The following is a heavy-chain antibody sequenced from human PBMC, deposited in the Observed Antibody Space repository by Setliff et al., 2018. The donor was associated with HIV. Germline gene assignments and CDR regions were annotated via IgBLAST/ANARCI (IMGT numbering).Heavy chain of an antibody. CDR1: GDSIGTGTHY. CDR2: LYGHSST. CDR3: ARVEYYGSGSYYYNWYFDL. J-gene: IGHJ2*01. D-gene: IGHD3-10*01. Sequence: KTSETLSLTCNVSGDSIGTGTHYWAWIRQPPGKGLEWIGSLYGHSSTYYTKSLRGRVTISADTSKNQFSLRLSSVTALDTAVYYCARVEYYGSGSYYYNWYFDLWGRGTLVTVSS. V-gene: IGHV4-39*02.